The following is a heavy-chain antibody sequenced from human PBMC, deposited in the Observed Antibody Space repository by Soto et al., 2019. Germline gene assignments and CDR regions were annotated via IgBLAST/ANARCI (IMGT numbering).Heavy chain of an antibody. Sequence: GSLRLSCAASGFTFSSYGMHWVRQAPGKGLEWVAVISYDGSNKYYADSVKGRFTISSDISKNTLYLQLNSLRAEDTAVYYCANGPGGVVVPAAYYYYGMDVWGQGTTVTVSS. CDR3: ANGPGGVVVPAAYYYYGMDV. CDR1: GFTFSSYG. J-gene: IGHJ6*02. V-gene: IGHV3-30*18. D-gene: IGHD2-2*01. CDR2: ISYDGSNK.